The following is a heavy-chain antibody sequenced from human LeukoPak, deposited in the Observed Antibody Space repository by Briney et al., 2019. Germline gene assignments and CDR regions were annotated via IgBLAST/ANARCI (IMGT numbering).Heavy chain of an antibody. V-gene: IGHV4-59*01. D-gene: IGHD6-13*01. CDR2: IYYSGST. J-gene: IGHJ4*02. CDR1: GGSISSYY. Sequence: PSETLSLTCTVSGGSISSYYWSWIRQPPGKGLEWIGYIYYSGSTNYNPSLKSRVTISVDTSKNQFSLKLSSVTAADTAVYCCARDWGTAAGYFDYWGQGTLVTVSS. CDR3: ARDWGTAAGYFDY.